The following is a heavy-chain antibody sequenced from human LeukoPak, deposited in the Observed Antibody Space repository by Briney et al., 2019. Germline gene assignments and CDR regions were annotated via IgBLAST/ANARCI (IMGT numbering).Heavy chain of an antibody. V-gene: IGHV4-61*01. CDR3: ARGSGNYYNGHYYFDY. CDR2: VFYSGSA. D-gene: IGHD3-10*01. J-gene: IGHJ4*02. Sequence: SETLSLTCSVSGGSVSSANYYCSWIRQPPGKGLEWIGVVFYSGSANYNPSLKSQVTISIDTSRSQFSLKLTSVAAADTAVYFCARGSGNYYNGHYYFDYWGQGFLVTVSS. CDR1: GGSVSSANYY.